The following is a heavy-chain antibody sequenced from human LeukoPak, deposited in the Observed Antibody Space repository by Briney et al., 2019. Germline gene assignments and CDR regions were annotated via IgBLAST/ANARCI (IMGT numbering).Heavy chain of an antibody. CDR3: AKGLRGDLPTASDY. Sequence: GGSLRLSCAASGFTLSTYATHWVRQAAGKGLEWVVLISYDGGDIYYADSVKGRFTISRDNSKKTLYLQMNSLRDEDTAVYYCAKGLRGDLPTASDYWGQGTLVTVSS. CDR1: GFTLSTYA. D-gene: IGHD3-16*01. J-gene: IGHJ4*02. V-gene: IGHV3-30*04. CDR2: ISYDGGDI.